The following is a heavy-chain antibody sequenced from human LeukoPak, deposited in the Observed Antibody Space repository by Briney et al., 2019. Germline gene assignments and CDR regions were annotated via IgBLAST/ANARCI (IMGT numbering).Heavy chain of an antibody. V-gene: IGHV4-39*02. CDR1: GGSISSSSYY. J-gene: IGHJ4*02. Sequence: SETLSLTCTVSGGSISSSSYYWGWIRQPPGKGLEWIGSIYYSGSTYYNPSLKSRVPISLDPSKNQFSLKLSSVTAADTAVYYCARDNCSGGSCCTDYWGQGTLVTVSS. CDR3: ARDNCSGGSCCTDY. CDR2: IYYSGST. D-gene: IGHD2-15*01.